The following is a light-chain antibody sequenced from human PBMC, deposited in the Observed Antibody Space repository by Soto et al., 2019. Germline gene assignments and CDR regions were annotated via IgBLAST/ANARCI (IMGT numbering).Light chain of an antibody. V-gene: IGKV1-39*01. Sequence: DIQMTQSPSSLSSSLGDSVTITWRASQGISTYLNWYNQKKGKAPKILIYAESSLQSGVPSRFSGSGSETDLNLTISSLQPEDFATYSCQQSYSTTWTCGQGTKVDIK. CDR2: AES. J-gene: IGKJ1*01. CDR1: QGISTY. CDR3: QQSYSTTWT.